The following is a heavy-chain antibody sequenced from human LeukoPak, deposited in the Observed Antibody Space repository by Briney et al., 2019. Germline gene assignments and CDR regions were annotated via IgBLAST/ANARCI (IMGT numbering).Heavy chain of an antibody. J-gene: IGHJ5*02. Sequence: SETLSLTCTVSGGSISSYYWSWIRQPPGKGLEWIGYIYYSGSTNYNPSLKSRVTISVDTSKNQFSLKLSSVIAADTAVYYCAREIVGATAVGKRYNWFDPWGQGTLVTVSS. CDR3: AREIVGATAVGKRYNWFDP. CDR2: IYYSGST. V-gene: IGHV4-59*01. D-gene: IGHD1-26*01. CDR1: GGSISSYY.